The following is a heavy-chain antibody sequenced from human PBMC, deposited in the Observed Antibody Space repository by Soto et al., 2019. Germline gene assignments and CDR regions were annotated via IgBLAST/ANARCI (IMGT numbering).Heavy chain of an antibody. Sequence: QVQLVESGGGVVQPGRSLRLSCAASGFTFSSYGMHWVRQAPGKGLEWVAVISYDGSNKYYADSVKGRFTISRDNSKNTLYLQMNSLRAEDTAVFYCAKDRRPKLVTDTYYFDYWGQGTLVTVSS. D-gene: IGHD2-21*02. J-gene: IGHJ4*02. CDR2: ISYDGSNK. CDR1: GFTFSSYG. V-gene: IGHV3-30*18. CDR3: AKDRRPKLVTDTYYFDY.